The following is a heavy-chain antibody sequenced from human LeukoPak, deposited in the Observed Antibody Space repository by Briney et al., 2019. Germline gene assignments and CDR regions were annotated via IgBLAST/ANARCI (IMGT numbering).Heavy chain of an antibody. J-gene: IGHJ4*02. V-gene: IGHV3-7*03. Sequence: PGGSLRLSCATSGFTFSYYWMTWVRQAPGKGLEWVANIKQVGREKYYVDSVKGRFTISRDNAEKSVYLQMNSVKAEERGVYYCAREPSASGYSDAFDYWGQGALVTVSS. D-gene: IGHD5-18*01. CDR3: AREPSASGYSDAFDY. CDR2: IKQVGREK. CDR1: GFTFSYYW.